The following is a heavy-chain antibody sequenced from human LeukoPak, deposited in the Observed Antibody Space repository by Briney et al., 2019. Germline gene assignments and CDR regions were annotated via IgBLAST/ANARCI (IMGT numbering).Heavy chain of an antibody. CDR2: ISGSGGST. CDR1: GFTFSSYA. Sequence: PGGSLRLSCAASGFTFSSYAMSWVRQAPGKGLEWVSAISGSGGSTYYADSVKGRFTISRDNSKDTLYLQMNSLRAEDTAVYYCAKALFGVVTAYYYMDVWGKGTTVTVSS. CDR3: AKALFGVVTAYYYMDV. J-gene: IGHJ6*03. V-gene: IGHV3-23*01. D-gene: IGHD3-3*01.